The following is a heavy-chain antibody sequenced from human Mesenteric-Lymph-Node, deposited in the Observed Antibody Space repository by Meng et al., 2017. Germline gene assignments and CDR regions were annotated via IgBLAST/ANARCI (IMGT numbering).Heavy chain of an antibody. CDR1: GGSFSGYY. D-gene: IGHD1-7*01. Sequence: SETLSLTCAVYGGSFSGYYGSWIRQPPGKGLEWIGEINHSGSTNYNPSLKSRVTISVDTSKNQFSLKLSSVTAADTAVYYCARGTTGNYYYYYGMDVWGQGTTVTVSS. V-gene: IGHV4-34*01. CDR3: ARGTTGNYYYYYGMDV. CDR2: INHSGST. J-gene: IGHJ6*02.